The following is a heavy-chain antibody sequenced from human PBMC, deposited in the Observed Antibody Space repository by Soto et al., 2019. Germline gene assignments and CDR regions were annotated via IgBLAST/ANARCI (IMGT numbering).Heavy chain of an antibody. CDR3: APMGV. CDR2: SSGSENYS. CDR1: GFTFSNYA. V-gene: IGHV3-23*01. J-gene: IGHJ6*02. Sequence: SLRLSCAASGFTFSNYAMRRVRQAPGQGLEWVSASSGSENYSYYVDSVMGRFTVSRDNSMNTLYLQLNSLTAEDTAVYYCAPMGVWGQGTTVTV.